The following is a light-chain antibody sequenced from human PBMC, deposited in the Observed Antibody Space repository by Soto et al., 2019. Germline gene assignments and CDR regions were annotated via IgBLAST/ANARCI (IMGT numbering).Light chain of an antibody. CDR3: QQYGSSKYT. J-gene: IGKJ2*01. V-gene: IGKV3-20*01. CDR2: GAS. CDR1: QIIGTN. Sequence: EIVLTQSPATLSVSPGEGATLSCRTSQIIGTNLAWYQQKPGQAPRLLIYGASSRATGIPDRFSGSGSGTDFTLTISRLEPEDFAVYYCQQYGSSKYTFGQGTKLEIK.